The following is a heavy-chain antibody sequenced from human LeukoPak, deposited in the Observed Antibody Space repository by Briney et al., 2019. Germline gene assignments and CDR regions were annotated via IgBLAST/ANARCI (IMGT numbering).Heavy chain of an antibody. J-gene: IGHJ3*02. D-gene: IGHD3-16*01. CDR2: ISSSSSYI. CDR3: ARVGAVGGVFRAFDI. V-gene: IGHV3-21*04. Sequence: GGSLRLSCAASGFTFSSYAMSWVRQAPGKGLEWVSSISSSSSYIYYADSVKGRFTISRDNSKNTLYLQMNSLRAEDTAVYYCARVGAVGGVFRAFDIWGQGTMVTVSS. CDR1: GFTFSSYA.